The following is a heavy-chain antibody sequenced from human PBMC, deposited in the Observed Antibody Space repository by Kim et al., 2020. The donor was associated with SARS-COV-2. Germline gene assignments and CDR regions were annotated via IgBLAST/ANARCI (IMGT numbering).Heavy chain of an antibody. CDR2: ISGSGGST. Sequence: GGSLRLSCAASGFTFSSYAMSWVRQAPGKGLEWVSAISGSGGSTYYADSVKGRFTISRDNSKNTLYLQMNSLRAEDTAVYYCAKTKKKQWLVPTTNYYFDYWGQGTLVTVSS. D-gene: IGHD6-19*01. CDR3: AKTKKKQWLVPTTNYYFDY. V-gene: IGHV3-23*01. CDR1: GFTFSSYA. J-gene: IGHJ4*02.